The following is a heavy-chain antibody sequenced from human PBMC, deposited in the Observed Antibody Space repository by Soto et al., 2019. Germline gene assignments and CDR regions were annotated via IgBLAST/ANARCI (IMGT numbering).Heavy chain of an antibody. CDR1: GGTFSNYA. Sequence: QAQLVQSGAEVKKPGSSVKVSCKASGGTFSNYAINWVRQAPGQGLEWMGAITPMFGRPNDAQKFQGRVTMTADDATSSDYMELSCMRSEDAALYFFAIGFSVSLPVFGPWSLGTLISVSS. CDR3: AIGFSVSLPVFGP. D-gene: IGHD3-10*01. J-gene: IGHJ5*02. V-gene: IGHV1-69*01. CDR2: ITPMFGRP.